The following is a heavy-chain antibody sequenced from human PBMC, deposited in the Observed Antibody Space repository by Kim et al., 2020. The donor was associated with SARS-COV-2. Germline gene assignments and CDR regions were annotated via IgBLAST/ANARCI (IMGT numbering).Heavy chain of an antibody. J-gene: IGHJ6*02. CDR3: ARDTPWGVPTSKSFYGMDV. D-gene: IGHD3-10*01. Sequence: ASVKVSCKASGYTMKSYGVSWVRQAPGQGLEWMGWISAYNGNTKSEKKFQGRVTMTTDTSKTTVYLELSTLRSDDTAVYFCARDTPWGVPTSKSFYGMDVWAKGPRSSSP. CDR1: GYTMKSYG. CDR2: ISAYNGNT. V-gene: IGHV1-18*01.